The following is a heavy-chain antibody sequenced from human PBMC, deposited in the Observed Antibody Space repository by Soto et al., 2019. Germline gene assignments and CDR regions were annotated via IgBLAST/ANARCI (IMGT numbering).Heavy chain of an antibody. CDR2: ISAYTGNT. J-gene: IGHJ6*03. V-gene: IGHV1-18*01. D-gene: IGHD3-10*01. CDR1: GYTFTSYG. Sequence: QVQLVQSGAEVKKPGASVKVSCKASGYTFTSYGISWVRQAPGQGLEWMGWISAYTGNTNYAQKLQGRVTMPTDTGTRTAYMELRSLRCDDTAVYYCARDQNICFGELSSYYYYMDVWGKGTTVTVSS. CDR3: ARDQNICFGELSSYYYYMDV.